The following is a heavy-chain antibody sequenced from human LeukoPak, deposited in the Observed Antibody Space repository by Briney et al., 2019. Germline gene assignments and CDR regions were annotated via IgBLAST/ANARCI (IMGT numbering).Heavy chain of an antibody. CDR3: ATLGGDTS. Sequence: GESLKISCQGSAYNFTNYWISWVRQKPGGGLEWMGKIDPKDSYINYSPSFQGHVTMSTDKSRNIAFLQWSSLKTSDTAMYYCATLGGDTSWGQGTLVTVS. J-gene: IGHJ4*02. V-gene: IGHV5-10-1*01. CDR1: AYNFTNYW. CDR2: IDPKDSYI. D-gene: IGHD3-16*01.